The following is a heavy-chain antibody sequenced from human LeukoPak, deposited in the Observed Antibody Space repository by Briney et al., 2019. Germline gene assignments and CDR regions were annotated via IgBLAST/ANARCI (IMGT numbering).Heavy chain of an antibody. Sequence: GESLKISCAASGFTFSSYWMSWVRQAPGKGLEWVANIKQDGSEKYYVDSVKGRFTVSRDNAKNSLYLQMNSLRAEDTAVYYCARVYRSSSGYCFDFWGQGTLVTVSS. V-gene: IGHV3-7*01. CDR3: ARVYRSSSGYCFDF. D-gene: IGHD6-13*01. J-gene: IGHJ4*02. CDR2: IKQDGSEK. CDR1: GFTFSSYW.